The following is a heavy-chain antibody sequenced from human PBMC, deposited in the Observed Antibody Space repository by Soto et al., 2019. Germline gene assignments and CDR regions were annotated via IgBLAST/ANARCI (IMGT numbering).Heavy chain of an antibody. CDR1: GGSFSGYY. Sequence: QVQLQQWGAGLLKPSETLSLTCAVYGGSFSGYYWSWIRQPPGKGLEWIGEINHSGSTNYNPSLKSRVTISVNTSKDQFSLKLSSVAAADTAVYYCARGGGDIVVVVAATRYYFDYWVQGTLVTVSS. CDR3: ARGGGDIVVVVAATRYYFDY. J-gene: IGHJ4*02. D-gene: IGHD2-15*01. CDR2: INHSGST. V-gene: IGHV4-34*01.